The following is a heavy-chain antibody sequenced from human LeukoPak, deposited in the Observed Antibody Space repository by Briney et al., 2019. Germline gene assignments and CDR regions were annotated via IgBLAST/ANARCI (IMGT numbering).Heavy chain of an antibody. V-gene: IGHV4-34*01. Sequence: SETLSLTCAAYGGSFSGYYWSWIRQPPGKGLEWIGEINHSGSTNYNPSLKSRVTISVDTSKNQFSLKLSSVTAADTAVYYCARDNHDYCSGGSCYLGGFDPWGQGTLVTVSS. D-gene: IGHD2-15*01. CDR3: ARDNHDYCSGGSCYLGGFDP. CDR2: INHSGST. J-gene: IGHJ5*02. CDR1: GGSFSGYY.